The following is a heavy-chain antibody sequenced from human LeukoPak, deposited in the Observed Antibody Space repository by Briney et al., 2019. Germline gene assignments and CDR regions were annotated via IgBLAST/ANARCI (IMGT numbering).Heavy chain of an antibody. D-gene: IGHD1-26*01. CDR3: ARVIGRRLLS. V-gene: IGHV4-34*01. CDR1: GGSFSGYY. J-gene: IGHJ5*02. CDR2: INHSGST. Sequence: PSETLSFTCAVYGGSFSGYYWSWIRQPPGKGLEWIGEINHSGSTNYNPSLKSRVTISVDTSKNQFSLKLSSVTAADAAVYYCARVIGRRLLSWGQGTLVTVSS.